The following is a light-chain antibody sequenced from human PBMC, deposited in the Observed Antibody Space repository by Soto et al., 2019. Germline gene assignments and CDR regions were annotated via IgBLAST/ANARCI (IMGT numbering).Light chain of an antibody. CDR1: SSDIGAYDY. J-gene: IGLJ1*01. CDR2: EVN. CDR3: VSYTSSTTYV. Sequence: QSALTQPASLSGSPGQSITISCTGTSSDIGAYDYVSWFQQHPGKAPKLMISEVNNRPSGVSNRFSGSNSGNTAYLTISGLQTEGEADYYCVSYTSSTTYVFGTGTKVTVL. V-gene: IGLV2-14*01.